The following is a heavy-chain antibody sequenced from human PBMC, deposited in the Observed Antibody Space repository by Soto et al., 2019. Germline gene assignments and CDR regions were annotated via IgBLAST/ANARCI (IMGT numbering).Heavy chain of an antibody. Sequence: QVQLVESGGGVAQPGRSLRLSCTVSGFTFSGHAMHWVRQAPGKRLEWVTQIWYEGSNKYYAESVKGRFTISRDNSKNTLYLQMNSLRVEDTAVYYCARDGQGLAPYALDVWGQGTSVTVSS. CDR3: ARDGQGLAPYALDV. V-gene: IGHV3-33*01. CDR1: GFTFSGHA. D-gene: IGHD6-19*01. CDR2: IWYEGSNK. J-gene: IGHJ6*02.